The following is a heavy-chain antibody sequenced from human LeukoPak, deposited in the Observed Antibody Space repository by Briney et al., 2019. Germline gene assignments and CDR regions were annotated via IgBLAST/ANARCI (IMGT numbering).Heavy chain of an antibody. CDR2: INIDETNA. V-gene: IGHV3-74*01. Sequence: GGSLRLSCAASGFTFSSYSMNWVRQAPGKGLVWVSRINIDETNAYADSVSGRFTISRDNAKNTLYLQMNSLRAEDTAVYFCGRGGDGIDVWGQGTTVIVSS. CDR1: GFTFSSYS. J-gene: IGHJ3*01. CDR3: GRGGDGIDV.